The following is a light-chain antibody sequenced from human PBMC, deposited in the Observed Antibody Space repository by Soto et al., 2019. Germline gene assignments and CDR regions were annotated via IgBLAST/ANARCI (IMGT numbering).Light chain of an antibody. CDR3: SSYTSSNTPWV. V-gene: IGLV2-14*01. CDR1: SSDIGTYNY. J-gene: IGLJ3*02. CDR2: EVS. Sequence: QSVLTQPASVSGSPGQSITISCTGTSSDIGTYNYVSWYQQHPGKAPKLMIYEVSNRPSGVSNRFSASKSGNTASLTISGLQAEDEADYYCSSYTSSNTPWVFGGGTKLTVL.